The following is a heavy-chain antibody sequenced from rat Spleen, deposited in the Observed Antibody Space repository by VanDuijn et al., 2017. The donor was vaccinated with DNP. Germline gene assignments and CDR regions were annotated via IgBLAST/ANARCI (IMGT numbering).Heavy chain of an antibody. V-gene: IGHV5S10*01. Sequence: EVQLVESGGGLVQPGRSLKLSCAASGLTFSDYSMAWVRQAPKKGLEWVETIVYDGSSSYYGDSVTGRFTISRDNAKSTLYLQMDSLRSEDTATYYCTTHGSIATISTGAMDVWGQGTSVTVSS. D-gene: IGHD1-2*01. CDR2: IVYDGSSS. CDR1: GLTFSDYS. CDR3: TTHGSIATISTGAMDV. J-gene: IGHJ4*01.